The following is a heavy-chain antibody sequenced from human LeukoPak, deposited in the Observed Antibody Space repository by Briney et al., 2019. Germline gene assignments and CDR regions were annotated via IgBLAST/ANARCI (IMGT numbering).Heavy chain of an antibody. Sequence: ASVRVSSTASVYTFTASYIHWVRQAPGQGLEWMAWINRQSGTINYAQKVQGRVSMARDMSISTAYMDVTSLRSDDTAVYYCARGGDDSGLYFAYWGQGTLVTVSS. CDR1: VYTFTASY. J-gene: IGHJ4*02. V-gene: IGHV1-2*02. D-gene: IGHD3-22*01. CDR3: ARGGDDSGLYFAY. CDR2: INRQSGTI.